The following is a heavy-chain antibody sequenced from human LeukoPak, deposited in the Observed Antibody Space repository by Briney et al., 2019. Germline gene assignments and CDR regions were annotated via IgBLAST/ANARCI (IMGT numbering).Heavy chain of an antibody. CDR1: GGTFSSYA. Sequence: GASVKVSCKASGGTFSSYAISWVRQAPGQGLEWMGGIIPIFGTANYAQKFQGRVTITADESTSTAYMELSSLRSEDTAVYYCARVLGTTYYDYVWGSYNYWGQGTLVTVSS. V-gene: IGHV1-69*13. CDR2: IIPIFGTA. D-gene: IGHD3-16*01. CDR3: ARVLGTTYYDYVWGSYNY. J-gene: IGHJ4*02.